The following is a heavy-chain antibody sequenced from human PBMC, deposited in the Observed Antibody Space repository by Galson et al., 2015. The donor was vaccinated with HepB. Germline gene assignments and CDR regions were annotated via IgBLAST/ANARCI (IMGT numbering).Heavy chain of an antibody. CDR2: INHSGST. CDR1: GGSFSGYY. V-gene: IGHV4-34*01. D-gene: IGHD6-13*01. Sequence: SETLSLTCAVYGGSFSGYYWSWIRQPPGKGLEWIGEINHSGSTNYNPSLKSRVTISVDTSKNQFSLKLSSVTAADTAVYYCARGDRAAAGTVDYWGQGTLVTVSS. J-gene: IGHJ4*02. CDR3: ARGDRAAAGTVDY.